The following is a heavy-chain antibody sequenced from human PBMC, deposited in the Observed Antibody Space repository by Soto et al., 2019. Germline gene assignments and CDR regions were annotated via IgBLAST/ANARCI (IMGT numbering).Heavy chain of an antibody. CDR1: GYTFTSYY. V-gene: IGHV1-46*03. CDR2: INPSGGST. CDR3: AISYCSSTSCPTYYYYYYMDV. D-gene: IGHD2-2*01. Sequence: ASVKVSCKASGYTFTSYYMHWARQAPGQGLEWMGIINPSGGSTSYAQKFQGRVTMTRDTSTSTVYMELSSLRSEDTAVYYCAISYCSSTSCPTYYYYYYMDVWGKGTTVTVSS. J-gene: IGHJ6*03.